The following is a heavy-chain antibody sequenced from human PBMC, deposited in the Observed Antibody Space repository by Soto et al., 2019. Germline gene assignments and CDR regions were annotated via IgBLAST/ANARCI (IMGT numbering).Heavy chain of an antibody. CDR3: ARGYSYFDY. D-gene: IGHD5-12*01. Sequence: GGSLRLSCAASGFTFSNQAMNWVRQAPGKGLEWVSSISGSSSNIYYADSVKGRFTISRDNAKNSLYLQMNSLRAEDTAVYYCARGYSYFDYWGQGTLVTVSS. CDR1: GFTFSNQA. J-gene: IGHJ4*02. CDR2: ISGSSSNI. V-gene: IGHV3-21*01.